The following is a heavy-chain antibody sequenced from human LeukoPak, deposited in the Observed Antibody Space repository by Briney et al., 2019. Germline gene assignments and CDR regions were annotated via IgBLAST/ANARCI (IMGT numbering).Heavy chain of an antibody. D-gene: IGHD2-21*01. CDR2: FFPADSDT. V-gene: IGHV5-51*01. CDR3: AVTQGSVILDTFDV. J-gene: IGHJ3*01. CDR1: GYPFSDYW. Sequence: NHGESLKISCQGSGYPFSDYWLGWVRQMPGKGLEWMGIFFPADSDTKYSPSLQGQVTISADKSIDTAYLQWSSLKASDTGMYYCAVTQGSVILDTFDVWGEGTMVTVSS.